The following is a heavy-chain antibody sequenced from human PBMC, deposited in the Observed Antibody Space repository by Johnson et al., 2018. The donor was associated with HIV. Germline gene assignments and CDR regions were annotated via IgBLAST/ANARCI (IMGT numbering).Heavy chain of an antibody. V-gene: IGHV3-33*01. CDR2: IWYDGSNK. J-gene: IGHJ3*02. CDR1: GFTFSSYG. CDR3: TTALLIVVVPAATHAFDI. D-gene: IGHD2-2*01. Sequence: QVQLVESGGGVVQPGRYLRLSCAASGFTFSSYGMHWVRQATGKGLEWVAVIWYDGSNKYYADSVKGRFTISRDNSKNTLYLQMNSLKTEDTAVYYCTTALLIVVVPAATHAFDIWGQGTMVTVSS.